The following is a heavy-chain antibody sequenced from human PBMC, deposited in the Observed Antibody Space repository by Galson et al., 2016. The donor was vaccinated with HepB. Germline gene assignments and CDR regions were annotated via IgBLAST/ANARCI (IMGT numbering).Heavy chain of an antibody. Sequence: CAISGDSVSRHGASWNWIRQSPSRGLEWLGRTFFRSKWYHNYAPSMKSRITLNPDTSKGQVSLVMRSVTPEDTAVYYCARGGEYGGIPCNWFDLWGQGTLVTVSS. D-gene: IGHD4-23*01. V-gene: IGHV6-1*01. J-gene: IGHJ5*02. CDR2: TFFRSKWYH. CDR1: GDSVSRHGAS. CDR3: ARGGEYGGIPCNWFDL.